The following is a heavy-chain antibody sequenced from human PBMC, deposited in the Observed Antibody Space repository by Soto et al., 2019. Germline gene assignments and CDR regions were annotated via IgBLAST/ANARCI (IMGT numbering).Heavy chain of an antibody. D-gene: IGHD3-16*01. CDR1: GGAISRSNW. CDR2: IYHSGST. CDR3: ASVRASQGAYNYYAVDA. V-gene: IGHV4-4*02. Sequence: VTRSVSCAGSGGAISRSNWWRWVGQPPGKGPEWIGEIYHSGSTNYNPSLKSRVTISVDKSKNQFSLKLSSVTAADTAVYYFASVRASQGAYNYYAVDAWGQGTTVT. J-gene: IGHJ6*02.